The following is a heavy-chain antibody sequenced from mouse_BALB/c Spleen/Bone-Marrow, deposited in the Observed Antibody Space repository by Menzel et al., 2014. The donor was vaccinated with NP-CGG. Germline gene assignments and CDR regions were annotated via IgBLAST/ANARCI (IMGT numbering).Heavy chain of an antibody. Sequence: EVQGVESGGGLVQPGGSLKLSCAASGFDFSRYWMTWVRQAPGKGLEWIGEINPDSSTINYTPSLKDKFIISRDNAKNTLYLQMSKVRSEDTGLYYCAKNYYCGCVAYWGQGTLVTVSA. CDR1: GFDFSRYW. CDR3: AKNYYCGCVAY. CDR2: INPDSSTI. J-gene: IGHJ3*01. D-gene: IGHD1-2*01. V-gene: IGHV4-1*02.